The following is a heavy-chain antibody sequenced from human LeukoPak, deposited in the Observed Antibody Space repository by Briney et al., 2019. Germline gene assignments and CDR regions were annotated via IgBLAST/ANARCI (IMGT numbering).Heavy chain of an antibody. CDR1: GYTLRGNF. CDR3: ARDPSSVTLYFFDY. CDR2: FDFNNGDT. Sequence: ASVKISCKASGYTLRGNFIHWLRQAHGQGLEGMRWFDFNNGDTKSAQNFQGRVTMSRATSISTAYMDPSSLSPDDAAVYYWARDPSSVTLYFFDYWGQGTLVTVS. D-gene: IGHD4-11*01. J-gene: IGHJ4*02. V-gene: IGHV1-2*02.